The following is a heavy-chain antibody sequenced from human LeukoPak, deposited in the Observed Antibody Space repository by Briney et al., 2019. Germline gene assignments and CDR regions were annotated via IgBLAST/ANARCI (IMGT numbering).Heavy chain of an antibody. D-gene: IGHD7-27*01. J-gene: IGHJ4*02. CDR1: GGSISSYY. CDR3: ARQLGSYFDY. CDR2: IYYSGST. V-gene: IGHV4-59*01. Sequence: SETLSLTCTVSGGSISSYYWSWIRRPPGKGLEWIGYIYYSGSTNYNPSLKSRVTISVDTSKNQFSLKLSSVTAADTAVYYCARQLGSYFDYWGQGTLVTVSS.